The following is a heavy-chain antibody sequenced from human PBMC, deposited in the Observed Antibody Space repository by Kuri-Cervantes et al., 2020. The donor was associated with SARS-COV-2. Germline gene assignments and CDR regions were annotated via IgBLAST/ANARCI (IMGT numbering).Heavy chain of an antibody. CDR2: INSDGSST. CDR1: GFTFSSYW. V-gene: IGHV3-74*01. J-gene: IGHJ6*03. D-gene: IGHD6-13*01. CDR3: AKAGYIAAAGAYYYYYMDV. Sequence: ETLSLTCAASGFTFSSYWMHWVRQAPGKGLVWVSRINSDGSSTSYADSAKGRFTISRDNSKNTLYLQMNSLRAEDTAVYYCAKAGYIAAAGAYYYYYMDVWGKGTTVTVSS.